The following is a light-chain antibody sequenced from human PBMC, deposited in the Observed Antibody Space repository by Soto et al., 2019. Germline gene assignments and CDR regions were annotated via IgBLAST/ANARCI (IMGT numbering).Light chain of an antibody. CDR1: QSISNH. Sequence: DIQMTQSPSSLSANVGDRVTITCRASQSISNHLNWYQQKPGKAPTLLIYSASTLHSGVPSRFXGSGAATTFTLPITSLQPEDFATYYCQQRYDTRPSTFGQGTKVEIK. V-gene: IGKV1-39*01. CDR2: SAS. CDR3: QQRYDTRPST. J-gene: IGKJ1*01.